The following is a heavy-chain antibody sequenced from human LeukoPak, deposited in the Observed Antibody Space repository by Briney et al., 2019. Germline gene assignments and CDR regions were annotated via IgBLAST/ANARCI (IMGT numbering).Heavy chain of an antibody. CDR1: GFTFSSYW. V-gene: IGHV3-74*01. D-gene: IGHD5-24*01. CDR2: INNDGSDT. J-gene: IGHJ4*02. CDR3: AKCSDGSPYFFVS. Sequence: GGSLRLSCAASGFTFSSYWMQWVRQVPGKGLVWVSRINNDGSDTTYADSVKGRFTISRDNAKNTLSLQMNSLRAEDTAVYYCAKCSDGSPYFFVSWGQGALVTVSP.